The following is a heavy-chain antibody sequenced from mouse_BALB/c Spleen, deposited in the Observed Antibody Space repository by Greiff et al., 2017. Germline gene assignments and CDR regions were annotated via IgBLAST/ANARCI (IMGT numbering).Heavy chain of an antibody. CDR1: GFDFSRYW. CDR3: ARRGTTVVEGDYYAMDY. J-gene: IGHJ4*01. D-gene: IGHD1-1*01. CDR2: INPDSSTI. Sequence: EVQLVESGGGLVQPGGSLKLSCAASGFDFSRYWMSWVRQAPGKGLEWIGEINPDSSTINYTPSLKDKFIISRDNAKNTLYLQMSKVRSEDTALYYCARRGTTVVEGDYYAMDYWGQGTSVTVSS. V-gene: IGHV4-1*02.